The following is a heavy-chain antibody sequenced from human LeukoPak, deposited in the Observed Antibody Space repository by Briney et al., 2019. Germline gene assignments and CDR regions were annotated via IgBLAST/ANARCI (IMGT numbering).Heavy chain of an antibody. V-gene: IGHV3-48*04. CDR3: ARVSSYYDMDV. Sequence: GGSLRLSCAASGFTFSSYSMNWVRQTPGKGLEWVSYISSSSSTIYYANSVKGRFTISRDNAWNSLYLQMNSLRAEDTAVYYCARVSSYYDMDVWGQGTTVTVSS. J-gene: IGHJ6*02. CDR2: ISSSSSTI. CDR1: GFTFSSYS. D-gene: IGHD5/OR15-5a*01.